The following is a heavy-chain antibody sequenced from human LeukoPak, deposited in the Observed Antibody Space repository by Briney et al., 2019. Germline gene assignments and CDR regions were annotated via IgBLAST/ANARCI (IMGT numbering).Heavy chain of an antibody. CDR3: ARRTVDTSLVTWFDP. J-gene: IGHJ5*02. V-gene: IGHV4-39*01. D-gene: IGHD5-18*01. CDR2: NYSGIT. CDR1: GGSIISNHF. Sequence: PSETLSLTCTVSGGSIISNHFWGWIRQPPGKGLEWIGSNYSGITYYNTSLKSRVTMAVDTSKNQISLHLSSVTAADTAVYCCARRTVDTSLVTWFDPWGQGTPVVVSS.